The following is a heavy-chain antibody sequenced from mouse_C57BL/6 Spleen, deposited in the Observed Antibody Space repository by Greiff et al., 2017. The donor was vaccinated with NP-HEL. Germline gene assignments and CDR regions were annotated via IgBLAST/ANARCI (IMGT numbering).Heavy chain of an antibody. CDR2: ISSGSSTI. J-gene: IGHJ2*01. CDR1: GFTFSDYG. Sequence: EVQRVESGGGLVKPGGSLKLSCAASGFTFSDYGMHWVRQAPEKGLEWVAYISSGSSTIYYADTVKGRFTISRDHAKNTLFLQMTSLRSEDTAMYYCAREEDYYYGSSQYYFDYWGQGTTLTVSS. V-gene: IGHV5-17*01. CDR3: AREEDYYYGSSQYYFDY. D-gene: IGHD1-1*01.